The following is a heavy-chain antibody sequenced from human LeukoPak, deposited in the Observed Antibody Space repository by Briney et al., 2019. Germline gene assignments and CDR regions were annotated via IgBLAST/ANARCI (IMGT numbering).Heavy chain of an antibody. V-gene: IGHV4-4*07. CDR2: IYTSGSS. D-gene: IGHD3-10*01. J-gene: IGHJ3*02. CDR1: GVSISSYY. CDR3: ARPSQYYYGSGSLPDAFDI. Sequence: SETLSLTCTVSGVSISSYYWSWIRQPAGKGLEWIGRIYTSGSSNYNPSLKSRVTMSVDTSKNQFSLKLSSVTAADTAVYYCARPSQYYYGSGSLPDAFDIWGQGTMVTVSS.